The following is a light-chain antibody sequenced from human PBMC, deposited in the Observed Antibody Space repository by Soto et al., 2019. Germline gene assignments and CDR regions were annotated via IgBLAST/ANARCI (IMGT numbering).Light chain of an antibody. CDR1: SSNIGAGYD. V-gene: IGLV1-40*01. Sequence: QSVLTQPPSVSGAPGQRVTISCTGSSSNIGAGYDVHWYQQLPGTAPKLLIYGNSNRPSGVPDRFSGSKSGTSASLAITGLQAEDEAIYYCSSYVTSNVVIFGGGTKLTVL. CDR2: GNS. CDR3: SSYVTSNVVI. J-gene: IGLJ2*01.